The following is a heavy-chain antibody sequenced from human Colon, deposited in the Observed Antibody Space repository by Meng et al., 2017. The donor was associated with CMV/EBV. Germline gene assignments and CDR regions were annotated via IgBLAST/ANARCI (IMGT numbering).Heavy chain of an antibody. D-gene: IGHD2-15*01. V-gene: IGHV4-38-2*01. CDR2: IYQTGTT. CDR1: GFTFSTCN. J-gene: IGHJ5*02. CDR3: GRGPRQADPSVGP. Sequence: GSLRLSCAASGFTFSTCNMTWVRQPPGKGLEFLASIYQTGTTFDNPSLKSRLSISVDTSKNQFFLRLDSVTASDTAVYYCGRGPRQADPSVGPWGQGILVTVSS.